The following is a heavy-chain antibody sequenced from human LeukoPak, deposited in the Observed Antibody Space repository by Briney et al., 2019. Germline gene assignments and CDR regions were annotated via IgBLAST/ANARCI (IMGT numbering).Heavy chain of an antibody. V-gene: IGHV1-18*01. CDR2: ISTYNGDT. CDR1: GYTFSSYG. CDR3: ARTLTMAGTSCFDY. J-gene: IGHJ4*02. Sequence: GASVKVSCKASGYTFSSYGIIWVRPAPGQGLEWMGWISTYNGDTNYAQKLQGRVTMTTDTSTSTAYMELRSLRSDDTAVYYCARTLTMAGTSCFDYWGQGTLVTVSS. D-gene: IGHD6-19*01.